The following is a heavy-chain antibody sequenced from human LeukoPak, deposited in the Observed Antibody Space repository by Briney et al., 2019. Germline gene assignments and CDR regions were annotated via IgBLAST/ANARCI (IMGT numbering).Heavy chain of an antibody. V-gene: IGHV4-34*01. J-gene: IGHJ4*02. CDR1: GGSFSGYY. CDR3: ARGRAYDSSGYYNY. D-gene: IGHD3-22*01. CDR2: INHSGSS. Sequence: SETLSLTCAVYGGSFSGYYWSWIRQPPGKGLEWMGEINHSGSSNYNPPLKSRVTISVDPSKNQFSLKLSSVTAADTAVYYCARGRAYDSSGYYNYWGQGTLVTVSS.